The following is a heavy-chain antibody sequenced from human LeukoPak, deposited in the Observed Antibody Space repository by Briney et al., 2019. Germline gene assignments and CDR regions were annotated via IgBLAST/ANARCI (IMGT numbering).Heavy chain of an antibody. J-gene: IGHJ4*02. CDR2: ISGSGGST. CDR1: GFTFSSYA. V-gene: IGHV3-23*01. Sequence: GGSLRLSCAASGFTFSSYAMSWVRQAPGKGLEWVSAISGSGGSTYYADSVKGRFTISRDNSKNTLSLQMNSLRAEDTAVYYCAKGPYALAAAGLDYWGQGTLVTVSS. D-gene: IGHD6-13*01. CDR3: AKGPYALAAAGLDY.